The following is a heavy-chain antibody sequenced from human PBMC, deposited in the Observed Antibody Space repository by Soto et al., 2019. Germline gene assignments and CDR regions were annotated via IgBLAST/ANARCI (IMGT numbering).Heavy chain of an antibody. V-gene: IGHV6-1*01. D-gene: IGHD6-19*01. CDR2: TYYRSKWYN. Sequence: PSQTLSLTCVISGDSVSSNSAAWNWIRQSPSRGLEWLGRTYYRSKWYNDYAVSVKSRITINPDTSKNQFSLQLNSVTPEDTAVYYCARDPTGIIAVADPFDDWGQGTLVTVSS. CDR3: ARDPTGIIAVADPFDD. CDR1: GDSVSSNSAA. J-gene: IGHJ4*02.